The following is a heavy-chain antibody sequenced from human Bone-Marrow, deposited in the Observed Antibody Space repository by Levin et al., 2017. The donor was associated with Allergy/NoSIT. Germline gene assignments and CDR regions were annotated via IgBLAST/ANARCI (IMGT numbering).Heavy chain of an antibody. CDR3: ARAGGGQLVLDY. CDR1: GFTFSSYD. Sequence: PGGSLRLSCAASGFTFSSYDMHWVRQATGKGLEWVSAIGTAGDTYYPGSVKGRFTISRENAKNSLYLQMNSLRAGDTAVYYCARAGGGQLVLDYWGQGTLVTVSS. D-gene: IGHD6-6*01. CDR2: IGTAGDT. J-gene: IGHJ4*02. V-gene: IGHV3-13*01.